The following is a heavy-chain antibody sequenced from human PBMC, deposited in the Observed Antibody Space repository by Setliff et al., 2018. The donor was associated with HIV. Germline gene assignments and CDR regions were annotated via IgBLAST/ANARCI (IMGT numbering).Heavy chain of an antibody. CDR2: IIPIFGTA. CDR1: GGTFSSYA. J-gene: IGHJ6*02. V-gene: IGHV1-69*05. CDR3: AREAVGVVRNDYYYYGMDV. Sequence: GASVKVSCKASGGTFSSYAISWVRQAPGQGLEWMGGIIPIFGTANYAQKFQGRVTITTDESTSTAYMELSSLRSEDTAVYYCAREAVGVVRNDYYYYGMDVWGQGTTVTVSS. D-gene: IGHD3-3*01.